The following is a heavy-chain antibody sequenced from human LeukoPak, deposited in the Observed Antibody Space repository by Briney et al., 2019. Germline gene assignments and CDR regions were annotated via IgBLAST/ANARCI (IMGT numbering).Heavy chain of an antibody. CDR3: ARGAYYYDSRGWDV. D-gene: IGHD3-22*01. CDR2: IYPNGNT. V-gene: IGHV4-4*07. Sequence: SETLSLTCTVSGGFMNSYYWSWIRQPAGKGLEWIGRIYPNGNTNYNPSLRGRISMSVDTSKSQYSLKLSSVTAADTAVYYCARGAYYYDSRGWDVWGQGTPVTVSS. CDR1: GGFMNSYY. J-gene: IGHJ3*01.